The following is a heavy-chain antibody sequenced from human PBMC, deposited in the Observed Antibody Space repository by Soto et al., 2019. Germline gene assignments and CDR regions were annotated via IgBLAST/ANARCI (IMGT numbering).Heavy chain of an antibody. Sequence: GGSLRLSCAASGFTFNNYGMNWVRQAPGKGLEWVAIISNDGSNKYYIESVRGRFTISRDNSKNMLFLQMNSLRVEDTAVYFCTKDGRFDSDGSLYYHYYGMDVWGQGTTVTVSS. J-gene: IGHJ6*02. CDR2: ISNDGSNK. CDR3: TKDGRFDSDGSLYYHYYGMDV. CDR1: GFTFNNYG. V-gene: IGHV3-30*18. D-gene: IGHD2-15*01.